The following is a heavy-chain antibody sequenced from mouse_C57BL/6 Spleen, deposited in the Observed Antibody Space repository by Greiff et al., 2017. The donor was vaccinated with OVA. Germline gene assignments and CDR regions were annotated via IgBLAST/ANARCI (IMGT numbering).Heavy chain of an antibody. CDR2: IYPGDGGT. V-gene: IGHV1-82*01. CDR3: ASPYPWFAY. CDR1: GYAFSSSW. Sequence: QVQLQQSGPELVKPGASVKISCKASGYAFSSSWMNWVKQRPGKGLEWIGRIYPGDGGTNYNGKFKGKATLTADKSSSTAYMQLSSLTSEDSAVYFCASPYPWFAYWGQGTLVTVSA. J-gene: IGHJ3*01.